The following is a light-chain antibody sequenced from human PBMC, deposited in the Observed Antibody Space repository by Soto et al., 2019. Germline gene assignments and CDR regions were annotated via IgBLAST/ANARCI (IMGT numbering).Light chain of an antibody. J-gene: IGLJ3*02. V-gene: IGLV8-61*01. CDR1: XDSVSTSYY. CDR2: STN. CDR3: VLYMGSGFWV. Sequence: QTVVTQEPSFSVSPGGTVTLTCGXTXDSVSTSYYASWYQXTPGQTPRMLIYSTNTRSSGVPDRFSGSILGNKAALTITGAQADDESDYYCVLYMGSGFWVFGGGTKLTVL.